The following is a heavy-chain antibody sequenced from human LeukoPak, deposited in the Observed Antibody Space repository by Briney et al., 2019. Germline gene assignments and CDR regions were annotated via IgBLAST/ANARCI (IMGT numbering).Heavy chain of an antibody. CDR2: IHASGTT. CDR1: GGSISSSYYY. J-gene: IGHJ4*02. Sequence: SETLSLTCTVSGGSISSSYYYWGWIRQPPGKGLEWIGRIHASGTTNYDPSLKRRLIMSVDTSKNQFSLKLKSVTAADTAVYYCARDARQELLAGGFDFWGQGALVTVSS. D-gene: IGHD3-10*01. V-gene: IGHV4-39*07. CDR3: ARDARQELLAGGFDF.